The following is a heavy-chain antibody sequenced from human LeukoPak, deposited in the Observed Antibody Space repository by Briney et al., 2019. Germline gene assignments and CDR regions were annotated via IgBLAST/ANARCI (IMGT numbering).Heavy chain of an antibody. CDR2: INSDSSLM. CDR3: IRDVFDSYSLDY. CDR1: GFTFSSYS. D-gene: IGHD3-22*01. V-gene: IGHV3-21*01. J-gene: IGHJ4*02. Sequence: GGSLKVSCAASGFTFSSYSINWVRQAPGKGLEWVSSINSDSSLMFYAESVKGRFTISRDNARNSLYLQMNSLRAEDTAVYYCIRDVFDSYSLDYWGQGTLVTVSS.